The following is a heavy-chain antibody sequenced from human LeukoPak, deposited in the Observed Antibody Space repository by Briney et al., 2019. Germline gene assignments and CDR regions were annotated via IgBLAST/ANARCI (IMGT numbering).Heavy chain of an antibody. D-gene: IGHD2-2*01. J-gene: IGHJ5*02. CDR3: ARDIEGWVVPAALVGFDP. V-gene: IGHV1-69*01. CDR1: GGTFSSYA. CDR2: IIPIFGTA. Sequence: GSSVKVPCKASGGTFSSYAISWVRQAPGQGLEWMGGIIPIFGTANYAQKFQGRVTITADESTSTAYMELSSLRSEDTAVYYCARDIEGWVVPAALVGFDPWGQGTLVTVSS.